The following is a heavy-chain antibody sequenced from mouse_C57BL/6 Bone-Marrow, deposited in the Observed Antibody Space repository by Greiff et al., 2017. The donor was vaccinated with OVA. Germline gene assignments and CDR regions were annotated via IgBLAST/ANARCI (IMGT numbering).Heavy chain of an antibody. Sequence: QVQLQQPGAELVKPGASVKLSCKASGYTFTSYWMHWVKQRPGQGLEWIGMIHSNSGSTNYNEKFKSKATLTVDKSSSTAYMQLSSLTSEDSAVYYCARSGVLRPAWFAYWGQGTLVTVSA. D-gene: IGHD1-2*01. CDR1: GYTFTSYW. V-gene: IGHV1-64*01. CDR3: ARSGVLRPAWFAY. CDR2: IHSNSGST. J-gene: IGHJ3*01.